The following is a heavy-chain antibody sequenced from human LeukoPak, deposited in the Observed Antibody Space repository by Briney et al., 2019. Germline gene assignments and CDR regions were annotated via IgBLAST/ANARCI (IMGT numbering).Heavy chain of an antibody. Sequence: GGSLRLSCAASGFTFSSYWMHWVRQAPGKGLVWVSRINSDGSSTSYADSVKGRFTISRDNAKNTLFLQMNSLRAEDTAVYYCARDPSSSWYYYYYYRDVWGKGTTVTISS. CDR3: ARDPSSSWYYYYYYRDV. CDR2: INSDGSST. V-gene: IGHV3-74*01. D-gene: IGHD6-13*01. CDR1: GFTFSSYW. J-gene: IGHJ6*03.